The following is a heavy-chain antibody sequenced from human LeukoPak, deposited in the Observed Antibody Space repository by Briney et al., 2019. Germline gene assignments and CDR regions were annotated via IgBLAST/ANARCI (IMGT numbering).Heavy chain of an antibody. CDR1: GYTFTSYY. D-gene: IGHD3-9*01. Sequence: ASVKVSCKASGYTFTSYYMHWVRQAPGQGLEWMGIINPSGGSTSYAQKFQGRVTMTEDTSTDTAYMELSRLRSDDTAVYYCASSAILTGYYASYFDYWGQGTLVTVSS. CDR3: ASSAILTGYYASYFDY. V-gene: IGHV1-46*01. J-gene: IGHJ4*02. CDR2: INPSGGST.